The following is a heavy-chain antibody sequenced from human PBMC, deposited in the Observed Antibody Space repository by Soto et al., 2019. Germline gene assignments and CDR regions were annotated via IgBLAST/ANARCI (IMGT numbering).Heavy chain of an antibody. CDR3: ARAKEVPIYIVVVVASYY. CDR2: MNPNSGNT. V-gene: IGHV1-8*01. Sequence: QVQLVQSGAEVKKPGASVKVSCKASGYTFTSYDINWVRQATGQRLEWMGWMNPNSGNTGYAQKFQGRVTMPRNTAISTAYMELSSLRSDDTAVYYCARAKEVPIYIVVVVASYYWVRGALVIVSS. CDR1: GYTFTSYD. D-gene: IGHD2-15*01. J-gene: IGHJ4*02.